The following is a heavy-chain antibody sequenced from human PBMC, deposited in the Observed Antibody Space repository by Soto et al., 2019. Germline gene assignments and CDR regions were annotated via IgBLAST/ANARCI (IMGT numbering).Heavy chain of an antibody. V-gene: IGHV4-59*01. CDR2: IYYSGST. CDR3: ARRWGPTFDF. Sequence: PSETLSLTCTVSGGSISSYYWSWIRQPPGKGLEWFGYIYYSGSTNYNPSIKSRVTISVDTSKNQFSLKLSSVTAADTAVYYCARRWGPTFDFWGQGTLVTVSS. D-gene: IGHD1-26*01. CDR1: GGSISSYY. J-gene: IGHJ4*02.